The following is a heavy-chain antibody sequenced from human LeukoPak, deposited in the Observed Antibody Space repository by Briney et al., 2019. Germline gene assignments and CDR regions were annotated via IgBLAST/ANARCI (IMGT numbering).Heavy chain of an antibody. D-gene: IGHD3-10*01. V-gene: IGHV3-21*01. CDR3: ARTYGYYYYYMDV. J-gene: IGHJ6*03. Sequence: SGGSLRLSCAASGFTFSSYSMHWVRQAPGKGLEWVCSISSSSNYIYCADSVKGRFTISRDNAKNSLYLQMNSLRAEDTAVYYCARTYGYYYYYMDVWGKGTTVTISS. CDR1: GFTFSSYS. CDR2: ISSSSNYI.